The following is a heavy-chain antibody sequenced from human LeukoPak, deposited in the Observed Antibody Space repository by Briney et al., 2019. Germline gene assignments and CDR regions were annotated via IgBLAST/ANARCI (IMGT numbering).Heavy chain of an antibody. Sequence: GGSLRLSCAASGFTFSRYWMSWVRQAPGRGLEWVANIKQDGSEKYYVDSVKGRFTISSDNANNSPYLQMNSLRAEDTAVYYCARERCDSTSCSDIYYYYAMDVWGQGTTVTVSS. CDR2: IKQDGSEK. V-gene: IGHV3-7*01. CDR3: ARERCDSTSCSDIYYYYAMDV. CDR1: GFTFSRYW. D-gene: IGHD2-2*01. J-gene: IGHJ6*02.